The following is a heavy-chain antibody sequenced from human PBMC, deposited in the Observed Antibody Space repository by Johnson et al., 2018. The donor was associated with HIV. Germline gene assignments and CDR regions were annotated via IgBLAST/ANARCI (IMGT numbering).Heavy chain of an antibody. CDR3: ANSLLLDAFNI. CDR1: GFTFDDYA. CDR2: LDWNSGNI. V-gene: IGHV3-20*04. D-gene: IGHD2-15*01. Sequence: VQLVESGGGVVRPGGSLRLSCAASGFTFDDYAIQWVRQAPGKGLAWVSGLDWNSGNIGHTDSVKGRFTISRDNAKNTLYLQMNSLRDEDTAVYYCANSLLLDAFNIWGQGTMVTVSS. J-gene: IGHJ3*02.